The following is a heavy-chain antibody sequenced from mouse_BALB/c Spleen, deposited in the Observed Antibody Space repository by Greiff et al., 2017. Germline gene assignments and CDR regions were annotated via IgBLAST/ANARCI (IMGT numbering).Heavy chain of an antibody. V-gene: IGHV1-37*01. CDR2: INPYNGDT. CDR3: GTDYGSLYAMDY. CDR1: GYSFTGYF. Sequence: EVHLVESGPELVKPGASVKISCKASGYSFTGYFMNWVKQSHGKSLEWIGRINPYNGDTFYNQKFKGKATLTVDKSSSTAHMELLSLTSEDSAVYYCGTDYGSLYAMDYWGQGTSVTVSS. J-gene: IGHJ4*01. D-gene: IGHD1-1*01.